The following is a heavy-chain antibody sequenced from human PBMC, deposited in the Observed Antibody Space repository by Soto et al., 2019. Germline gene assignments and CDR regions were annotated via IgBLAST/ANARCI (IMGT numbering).Heavy chain of an antibody. CDR1: GSTFSSYA. Sequence: GGSLRLSCAASGSTFSSYAMHWVRQAPGKGLEWVAVISYDGSNKYYADSVKGRFTISRDNSKNTLYLQMNSLRAEDTAVYYCARGYYDFWSGYDFGSYFDYWGQGTLVTVSS. J-gene: IGHJ4*02. CDR2: ISYDGSNK. V-gene: IGHV3-30-3*01. D-gene: IGHD3-3*01. CDR3: ARGYYDFWSGYDFGSYFDY.